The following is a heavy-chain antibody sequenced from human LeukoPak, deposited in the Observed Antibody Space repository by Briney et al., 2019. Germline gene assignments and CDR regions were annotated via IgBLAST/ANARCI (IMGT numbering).Heavy chain of an antibody. CDR2: NIPIFGTA. D-gene: IGHD3-22*01. Sequence: SVKVSCKASGGTFSSYAISWVRQAPGQEREWMGGNIPIFGTANYAQKFQGRVTITTDESTSTAYMELSSLRSEDTAVYYCARDLLNPDYYDSSRYSSGAFDIWGQGTMVTVSS. V-gene: IGHV1-69*05. J-gene: IGHJ3*02. CDR1: GGTFSSYA. CDR3: ARDLLNPDYYDSSRYSSGAFDI.